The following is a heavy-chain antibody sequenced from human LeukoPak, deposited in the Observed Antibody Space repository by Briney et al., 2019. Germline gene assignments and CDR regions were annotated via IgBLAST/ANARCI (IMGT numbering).Heavy chain of an antibody. J-gene: IGHJ4*02. CDR2: INPNSGGT. CDR1: GYSFTGYY. D-gene: IGHD3-10*01. V-gene: IGHV1-2*02. CDR3: ARGSLYRANYYGSGRLDY. Sequence: ASVKVSCKASGYSFTGYYMHWVRQAPGQGLEWMGWINPNSGGTNSVQNFQGRVTMTRETSISTAYMELSRLRSDDTAVYYCARGSLYRANYYGSGRLDYWGQGTLVTVSS.